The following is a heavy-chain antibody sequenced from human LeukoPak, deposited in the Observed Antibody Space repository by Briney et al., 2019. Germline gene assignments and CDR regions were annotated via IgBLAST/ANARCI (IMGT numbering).Heavy chain of an antibody. Sequence: PGGSLRLSCAASGFTFSSYGMYWVRQAPGKGLEWVTFIVYDGSNKYYADSVKGRFTISRDDSKNTLYLQMNSLRVEDTAVYYCAKDGARAVIVPAAINSWGQGTLVTVSS. D-gene: IGHD2-2*02. J-gene: IGHJ4*02. V-gene: IGHV3-30*02. CDR1: GFTFSSYG. CDR2: IVYDGSNK. CDR3: AKDGARAVIVPAAINS.